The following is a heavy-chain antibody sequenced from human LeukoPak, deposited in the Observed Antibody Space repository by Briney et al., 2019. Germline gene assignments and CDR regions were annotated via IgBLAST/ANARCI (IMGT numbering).Heavy chain of an antibody. CDR2: INHSGST. CDR3: ARGPDTAMGSFDY. V-gene: IGHV4-34*01. D-gene: IGHD5-18*01. CDR1: GGSFSGYY. Sequence: SETLSLTCAVYGGSFSGYYWSWIRQPPGKGLEWIGEINHSGSTNYNPSLKSRVTISVDSSKNQFSLKLRSVTAADTAVYYCARGPDTAMGSFDYWGQGTLVTVSS. J-gene: IGHJ4*02.